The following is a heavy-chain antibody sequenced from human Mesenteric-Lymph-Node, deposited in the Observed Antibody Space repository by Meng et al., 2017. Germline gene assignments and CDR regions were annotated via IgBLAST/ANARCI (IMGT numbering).Heavy chain of an antibody. D-gene: IGHD6-19*01. CDR2: ISSSGSTI. J-gene: IGHJ3*02. V-gene: IGHV3-48*03. CDR1: GFTFSSYE. CDR3: ARVIAVAGTVGPNDAFDI. Sequence: GESLKISCAASGFTFSSYEMNWVRQAPGKGLEWVSYISSSGSTIYYADSVKGRFTISRDNAKNSLYLQMNSLRAEDTAVYYCARVIAVAGTVGPNDAFDIWGQGTMVTVSS.